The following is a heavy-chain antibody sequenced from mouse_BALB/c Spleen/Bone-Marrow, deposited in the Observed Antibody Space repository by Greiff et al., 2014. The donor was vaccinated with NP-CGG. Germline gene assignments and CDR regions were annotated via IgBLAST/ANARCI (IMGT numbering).Heavy chain of an antibody. J-gene: IGHJ4*01. CDR2: IDTSDSYT. Sequence: VNLVESGAEFGMPGASVKMSCKASGYTFTDNWIYWVKQRPGQGLEWIGAIDTSDSYTNYNHKFMGKTSLTVDASSSTAYMQVSSLTADDSAVYYCARGGHEFSLDYWGQGTSVTVSS. CDR1: GYTFTDNW. D-gene: IGHD3-3*01. CDR3: ARGGHEFSLDY. V-gene: IGHV1-69*01.